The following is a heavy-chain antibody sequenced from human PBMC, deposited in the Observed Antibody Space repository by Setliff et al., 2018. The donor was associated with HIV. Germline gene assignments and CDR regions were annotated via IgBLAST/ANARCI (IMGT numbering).Heavy chain of an antibody. CDR1: NFTFSFYG. Sequence: GESLKISCAASNFTFSFYGMHWVRQAPGKGLEWVAFTPNDGSYKNYADSVKGRFTISRDNSKNTLYLQMDSLRAEGTAVYYCTKNLYSSRWSPLDYWGQGTLVTVSS. CDR2: TPNDGSYK. D-gene: IGHD6-13*01. CDR3: TKNLYSSRWSPLDY. J-gene: IGHJ4*02. V-gene: IGHV3-30*02.